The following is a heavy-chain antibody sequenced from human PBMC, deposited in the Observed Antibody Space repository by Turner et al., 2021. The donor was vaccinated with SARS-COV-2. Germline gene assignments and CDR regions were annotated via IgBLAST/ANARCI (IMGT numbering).Heavy chain of an antibody. J-gene: IGHJ4*02. V-gene: IGHV4-39*01. Sequence: QLQLQESGPGLVKPSETLSLTCTVSGGSISSGSYYWGWIRQPPGKGLEWIGSIYYSGSTYYNPSLKSRVTISVDTSKNQFSLKLSSVTAADTAVYYCARLVRRAEYYFDYWGQGTLVTVSS. CDR3: ARLVRRAEYYFDY. D-gene: IGHD3-10*01. CDR1: GGSISSGSYY. CDR2: IYYSGST.